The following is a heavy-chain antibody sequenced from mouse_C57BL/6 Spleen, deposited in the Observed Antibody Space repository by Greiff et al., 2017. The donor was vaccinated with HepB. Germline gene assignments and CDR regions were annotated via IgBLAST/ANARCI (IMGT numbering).Heavy chain of an antibody. V-gene: IGHV3-6*01. CDR2: ISYDGSN. J-gene: IGHJ4*01. Sequence: EVQLQQSGPGLVKPSQSLSLTCSVTGYSITSGYYWNWIRQFPGNKLEWMGYISYDGSNNYNPSLKNRISITRDTSKNQFFLKLNSVTTEDTATYYCAREEGYYSVMDYWGQGTSVTVSS. CDR3: AREEGYYSVMDY. D-gene: IGHD2-12*01. CDR1: GYSITSGYY.